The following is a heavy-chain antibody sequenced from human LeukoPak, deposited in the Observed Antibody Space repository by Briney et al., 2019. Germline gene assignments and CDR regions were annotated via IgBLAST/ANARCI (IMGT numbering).Heavy chain of an antibody. V-gene: IGHV1-18*01. Sequence: ASVKVSCKASGYTCTSYGISWVRQAPGQGLEWMGWISAYNGNTNYAQKLQGRVTMTTDTSTSTAYMELRSLRSDDTAVYYCARATNQDIVVVVAATPSFDFQPWGQGTLVTVSS. CDR2: ISAYNGNT. CDR1: GYTCTSYG. CDR3: ARATNQDIVVVVAATPSFDFQP. J-gene: IGHJ1*01. D-gene: IGHD2-15*01.